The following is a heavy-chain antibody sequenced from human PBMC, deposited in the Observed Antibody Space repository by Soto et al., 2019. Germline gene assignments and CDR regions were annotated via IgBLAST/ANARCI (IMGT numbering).Heavy chain of an antibody. CDR2: ISGTGGST. D-gene: IGHD6-6*01. CDR3: AKNWDTTSSSSSH. V-gene: IGHV3-23*01. J-gene: IGHJ4*02. CDR1: GFTFSTYA. Sequence: GGSLRLSCAASGFTFSTYAMSWVRQAPGKGLEWVSAISGTGGSTYYADSVKGRFTISGDNSKNTLYLQMNSLRAEDTAVYYCAKNWDTTSSSSSHWGQGTLVTVSS.